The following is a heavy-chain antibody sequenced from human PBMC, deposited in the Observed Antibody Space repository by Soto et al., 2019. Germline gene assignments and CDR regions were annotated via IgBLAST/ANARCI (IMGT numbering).Heavy chain of an antibody. CDR3: ARSGSGSGWL. CDR2: IYYNGIT. D-gene: IGHD6-19*01. CDR1: GGSVSSGRFF. V-gene: IGHV4-61*01. J-gene: IGHJ4*02. Sequence: SETLSLTCTVSGGSVSSGRFFWSWIRLPPGKGLEWIGYIYYNGITKYYPSLKSRVIISVDTSKNQFSLTLTSVTAADTAVYYCARSGSGSGWLGGQGTPVTVSS.